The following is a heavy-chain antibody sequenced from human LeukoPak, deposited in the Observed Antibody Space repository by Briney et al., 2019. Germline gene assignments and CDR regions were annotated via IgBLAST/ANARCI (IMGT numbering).Heavy chain of an antibody. CDR3: ARDRGSYYSETFDY. V-gene: IGHV4-34*01. CDR2: INHSGST. J-gene: IGHJ4*02. CDR1: GGSFSGYY. Sequence: PSETLSLTCAVYGGSFSGYYWSWIRQPPGKGLEWIGEINHSGSTNYNPSLKSRVTISVDTSKNQFSLKLSSVTAADTAVYYCARDRGSYYSETFDYWGQGTLVTVSS. D-gene: IGHD1-26*01.